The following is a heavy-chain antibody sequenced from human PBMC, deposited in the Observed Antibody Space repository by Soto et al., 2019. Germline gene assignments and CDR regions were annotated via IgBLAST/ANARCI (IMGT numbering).Heavy chain of an antibody. D-gene: IGHD1-26*01. Sequence: GGSLRLSCAASGFIFENFGMSWVRQAPGKGLEWISSISGSGFKKYYADSVKGRFTISRDNSKSTVYLELNNLSAEDTAVYHCAKNQGVELVPLTTVDWFDPWGQGSVVTVSS. CDR3: AKNQGVELVPLTTVDWFDP. CDR2: ISGSGFKK. J-gene: IGHJ5*02. CDR1: GFIFENFG. V-gene: IGHV3-23*01.